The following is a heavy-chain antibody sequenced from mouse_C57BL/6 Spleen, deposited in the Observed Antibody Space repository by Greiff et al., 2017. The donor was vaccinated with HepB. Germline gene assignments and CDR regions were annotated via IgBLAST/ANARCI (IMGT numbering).Heavy chain of an antibody. Sequence: EVMLVESGGGLVKPGGSLKLSCAASGFTFSDYGMHWVRQAPEKGLEWVAYISSGSSTIYYADTVKGRFTISRDNAKNTLFLQMTSLRSEDTAMYYCARGEGPWFAYWGQGTLVTVSA. CDR3: ARGEGPWFAY. V-gene: IGHV5-17*01. CDR2: ISSGSSTI. J-gene: IGHJ3*01. CDR1: GFTFSDYG.